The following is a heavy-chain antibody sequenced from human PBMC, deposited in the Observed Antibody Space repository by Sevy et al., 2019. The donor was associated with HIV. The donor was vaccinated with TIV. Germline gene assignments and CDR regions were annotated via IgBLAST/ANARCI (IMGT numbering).Heavy chain of an antibody. D-gene: IGHD4-17*01. CDR1: GFTFSTYG. CDR2: IWFDERNT. CDR3: ARDLEFYEYVDYGPAFMPDY. J-gene: IGHJ4*02. Sequence: GGSLRLSCAASGFTFSTYGMHWVRQAPGKGLEWVAVIWFDERNTYYADSVKGRFTISRDIAKNTLHLQMNSLRAEDTAVYDGARDLEFYEYVDYGPAFMPDYWGQGTLVTVSS. V-gene: IGHV3-33*01.